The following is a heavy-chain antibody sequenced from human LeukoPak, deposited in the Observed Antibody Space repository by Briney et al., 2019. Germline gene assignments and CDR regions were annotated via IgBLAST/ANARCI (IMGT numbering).Heavy chain of an antibody. D-gene: IGHD3-3*01. Sequence: PGGSLRLSCAASGFTFNSYAFNWVRQASGKGREWVSYISSSSNVIYYTDSVKGRLTISRDNARNLLSLQMNSLRAEDTAVYYCARGDPIYDFWSGGDYWGQGSLVTVSS. CDR1: GFTFNSYA. CDR2: ISSSSNVI. CDR3: ARGDPIYDFWSGGDY. J-gene: IGHJ4*02. V-gene: IGHV3-48*01.